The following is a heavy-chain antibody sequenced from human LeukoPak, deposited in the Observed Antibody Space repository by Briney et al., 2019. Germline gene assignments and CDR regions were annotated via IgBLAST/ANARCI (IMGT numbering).Heavy chain of an antibody. Sequence: GASLNFSCKASGYSSTSYWLGGVRQTPGKGLELMRIIYPGDSDTSYSTSFRGDVTISADKSINTAYLQWSSLKAADTAIYYCARQGEAMDRFDYWGQGTLVTVSS. D-gene: IGHD5-18*01. J-gene: IGHJ4*02. CDR2: IYPGDSDT. CDR3: ARQGEAMDRFDY. V-gene: IGHV5-51*01. CDR1: GYSSTSYW.